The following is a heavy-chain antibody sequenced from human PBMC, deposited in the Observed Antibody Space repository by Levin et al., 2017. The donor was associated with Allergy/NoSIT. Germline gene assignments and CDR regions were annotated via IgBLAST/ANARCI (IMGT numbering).Heavy chain of an antibody. V-gene: IGHV3-13*01. Sequence: PGGSLRLSCAASGFTFSSYDMHWVRQATGKGLEWVSAIGTAGDTYYPGSVKGRFTISRENAKNSLYLQMNSLRAGDTAVYYCARGGVGSTYSSSSAFDYWGQGTLVTVSS. CDR3: ARGGVGSTYSSSSAFDY. CDR1: GFTFSSYD. CDR2: IGTAGDT. J-gene: IGHJ4*02. D-gene: IGHD6-6*01.